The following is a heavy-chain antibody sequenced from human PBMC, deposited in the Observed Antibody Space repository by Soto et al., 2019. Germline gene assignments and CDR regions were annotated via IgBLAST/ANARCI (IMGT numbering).Heavy chain of an antibody. D-gene: IGHD6-13*01. V-gene: IGHV3-48*03. CDR3: ASPHHYSSSWGDPVDV. J-gene: IGHJ6*02. CDR1: GFTFSSYE. Sequence: EVQLVESGGGLVQPGGSLRLSCAASGFTFSSYEMNWVRQAPGKGLEWVSYISSSGSTIYYADSVKGRFTISRDNAKNTLYLQMNSLRAEDTAVYYCASPHHYSSSWGDPVDVWGQGTTVTVSS. CDR2: ISSSGSTI.